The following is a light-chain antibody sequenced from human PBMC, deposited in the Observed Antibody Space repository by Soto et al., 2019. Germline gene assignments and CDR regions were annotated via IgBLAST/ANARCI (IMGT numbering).Light chain of an antibody. J-gene: IGKJ1*01. V-gene: IGKV3-20*01. Sequence: SHSAGANAFLSGMFIQSITTSVLGWYQQKPGQAPRLLIYGASSRATGIPDRFSGTGSETDFTLTINMQEPEDFAVYYCQQSRRSGTFGQGTKVDIK. CDR1: QSITTSV. CDR2: GAS. CDR3: QQSRRSGT.